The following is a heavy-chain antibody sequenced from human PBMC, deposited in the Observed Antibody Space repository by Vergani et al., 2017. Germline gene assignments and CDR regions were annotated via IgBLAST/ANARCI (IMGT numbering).Heavy chain of an antibody. V-gene: IGHV6-1*01. Sequence: QVQLQQSGPGLVKPSQTLSLTCALSGDSVPSNSAAWNWIRQSPSRGLEWLGRTYYRSKWYNDYAVSVKSRITINPDTSKDQFSLQLNSVTPEDTAVYYWARDREWSSTGSDTGHGAFDIWGQGTMVTVSS. D-gene: IGHD2-2*02. CDR2: TYYRSKWYN. CDR1: GDSVPSNSAA. J-gene: IGHJ3*02. CDR3: ARDREWSSTGSDTGHGAFDI.